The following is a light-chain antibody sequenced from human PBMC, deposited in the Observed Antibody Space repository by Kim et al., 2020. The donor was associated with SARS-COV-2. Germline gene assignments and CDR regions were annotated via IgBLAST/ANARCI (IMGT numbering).Light chain of an antibody. CDR3: QQF. Sequence: DIQMTQSPSTLSASVGDRVTITCRASQSISSWLAWYQQKPGKAPKLLIYDASSLESGVPSRFSGSGSGTEFTLTISSLQPDDFATYYCQQFFGGGTKVDIK. J-gene: IGKJ4*01. V-gene: IGKV1-5*01. CDR1: QSISSW. CDR2: DAS.